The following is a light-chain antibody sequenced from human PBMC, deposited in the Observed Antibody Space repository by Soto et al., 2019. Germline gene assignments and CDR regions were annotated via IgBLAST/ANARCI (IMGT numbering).Light chain of an antibody. CDR1: QSFSSNY. CDR2: DAS. Sequence: EIVMTQSPATLSLSPGERATLSCRASQSFSSNYLAWYQQKPGQAPRLLIHDASSRATGIPDRFSGSGSGTDFTLTISRLEPEDFAVYYCQQYGGSPRTFGQGTKVDIK. J-gene: IGKJ1*01. CDR3: QQYGGSPRT. V-gene: IGKV3-20*01.